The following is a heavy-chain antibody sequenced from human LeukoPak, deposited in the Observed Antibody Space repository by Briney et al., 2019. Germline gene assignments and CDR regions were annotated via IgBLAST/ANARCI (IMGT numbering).Heavy chain of an antibody. CDR2: ISGSGGST. J-gene: IGHJ3*02. D-gene: IGHD3-22*01. CDR3: AKEANYYDSSGYYTGGAFDI. V-gene: IGHV3-23*01. CDR1: GFTFSSYA. Sequence: PGGSLRLSCAASGFTFSSYAMSWVRQAPGKGLEWVSAISGSGGSTYYADSVKGRFTISRDNSKNTLYLQMNSLRAEDTAVYYCAKEANYYDSSGYYTGGAFDIWGQGTMVTVSS.